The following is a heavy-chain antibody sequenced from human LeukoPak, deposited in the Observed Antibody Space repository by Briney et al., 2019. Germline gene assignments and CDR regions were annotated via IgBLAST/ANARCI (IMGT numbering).Heavy chain of an antibody. CDR3: TTDYSSGWSDYGMDV. D-gene: IGHD6-19*01. V-gene: IGHV3-49*04. CDR2: IRSKAYGATT. CDR1: GFTFGDYL. J-gene: IGHJ6*02. Sequence: PGGSLRLSCTTSGFTFGDYLMSWVRQAPGKGLEWVGFIRSKAYGATTEYAASVKGRFTISRDDSKSIAYLQMSSLKTEDTAVYYCTTDYSSGWSDYGMDVWGQGTTVTVSS.